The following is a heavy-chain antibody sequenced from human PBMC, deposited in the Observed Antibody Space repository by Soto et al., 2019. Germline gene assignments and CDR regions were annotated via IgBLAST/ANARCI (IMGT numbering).Heavy chain of an antibody. J-gene: IGHJ4*02. CDR2: IRSKAYGGTT. Sequence: GGSLRLSCTASGFTFGDYAMSWFRQAPGKGLECVGFIRSKAYGGTTEYAASVKGRFTISRDDSKNTLYLQMNSLRAEDTAVYYCAKDSGAARPRYFDYWGQGTLVTVSS. CDR1: GFTFGDYA. CDR3: AKDSGAARPRYFDY. V-gene: IGHV3-49*03. D-gene: IGHD6-6*01.